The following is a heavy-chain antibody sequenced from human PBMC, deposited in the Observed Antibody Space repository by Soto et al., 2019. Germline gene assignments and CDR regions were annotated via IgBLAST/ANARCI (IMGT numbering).Heavy chain of an antibody. CDR3: ARALPAATYYYYGMDV. CDR2: IIPILGIA. V-gene: IGHV1-69*02. Sequence: SVKVSCKASGGTFSSYTISWVRQAPGQGLEWMGRIIPILGIANYAQKFQGRVTITADKSTSTAYMELSSLRSEDTAVYYCARALPAATYYYYGMDVWGQGTTVTVSS. J-gene: IGHJ6*02. CDR1: GGTFSSYT. D-gene: IGHD2-2*01.